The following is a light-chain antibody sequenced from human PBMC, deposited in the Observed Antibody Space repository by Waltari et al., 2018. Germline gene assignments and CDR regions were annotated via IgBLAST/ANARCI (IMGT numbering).Light chain of an antibody. CDR1: SLRKPY. J-gene: IGLJ2*01. V-gene: IGLV3-19*01. CDR3: NARDSSGTHVV. Sequence: SSELTQDPAVSVALGQTVRITFHGDSLRKPYASWYQQKSGQAPIFVIFSQHNRPPGVPDRFSCSRSGNTASLTITGALPEDEADYYCNARDSSGTHVVFGGGTRLTVL. CDR2: SQH.